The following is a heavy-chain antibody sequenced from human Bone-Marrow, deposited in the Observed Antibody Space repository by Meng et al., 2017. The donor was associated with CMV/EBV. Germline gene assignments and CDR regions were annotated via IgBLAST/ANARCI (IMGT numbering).Heavy chain of an antibody. V-gene: IGHV3-20*01. Sequence: FTCDDYGMSWVRHAPGKGLEWVSGINWSGSTTGYTDSVKGRFTISRDNAKNYLYLQMNSLRAEDTALYHCARMWAGGVRYFDRGALDIWGQGTMVTVS. D-gene: IGHD3-9*01. J-gene: IGHJ3*02. CDR2: INWSGSTT. CDR1: FTCDDYG. CDR3: ARMWAGGVRYFDRGALDI.